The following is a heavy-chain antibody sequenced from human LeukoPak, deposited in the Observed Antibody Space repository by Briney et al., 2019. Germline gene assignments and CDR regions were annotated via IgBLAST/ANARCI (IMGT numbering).Heavy chain of an antibody. D-gene: IGHD5-18*01. Sequence: GGSLRLSCAASGFTFSSYWMSWVRQAPGKGLEWVANIKQDGSEKYYVDSVKGRFTISRDNAKNSLYLQMNSLRAEDTAVYYCARPRAMAKYYFDYWGQGTLVTVSS. CDR3: ARPRAMAKYYFDY. V-gene: IGHV3-7*01. CDR2: IKQDGSEK. J-gene: IGHJ4*02. CDR1: GFTFSSYW.